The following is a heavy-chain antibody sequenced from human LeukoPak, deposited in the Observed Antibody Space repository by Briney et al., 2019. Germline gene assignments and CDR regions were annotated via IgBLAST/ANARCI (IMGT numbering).Heavy chain of an antibody. CDR1: GFDFNNYN. D-gene: IGHD1-26*01. CDR2: ITSSGTYI. Sequence: GGSLRLSCAASGFDFNNYNMNWVRQAPGKGLEWVSSITSSGTYIYYADSVKGRFTISRDNAKNSLYLQMNSLRPEDTAVYYCARDLIVGTTIRYYFDYWGQGTLVTVSS. CDR3: ARDLIVGTTIRYYFDY. V-gene: IGHV3-21*01. J-gene: IGHJ4*02.